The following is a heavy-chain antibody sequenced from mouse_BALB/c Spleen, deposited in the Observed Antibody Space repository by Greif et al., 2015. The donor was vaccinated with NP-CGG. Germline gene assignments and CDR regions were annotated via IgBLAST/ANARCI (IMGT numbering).Heavy chain of an antibody. D-gene: IGHD2-14*01. CDR2: ISSGGSYT. J-gene: IGHJ4*01. CDR1: GFTFSSYG. V-gene: IGHV5-6*02. Sequence: EVKVEESGGDLVKPGGSLKLSCAASGFTFSSYGMSWVRQTPDKRLEWVATISSGGSYTYYPDSVKGRFPISRDNAKNTLYLQMSSMKSEDTAIYYCARRNYRYDDAMDYWVQGSSVTVSS. CDR3: ARRNYRYDDAMDY.